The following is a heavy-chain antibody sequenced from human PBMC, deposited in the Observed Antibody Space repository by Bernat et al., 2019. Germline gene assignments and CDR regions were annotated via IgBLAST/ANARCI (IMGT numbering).Heavy chain of an antibody. CDR3: ARDKAYGVFDY. V-gene: IGHV3-33*01. J-gene: IGHJ4*02. CDR1: GFTFSSYG. D-gene: IGHD4-17*01. CDR2: IWYDGSNK. Sequence: QVQLVESGGGVVQPGRSQRLSCAASGFTFSSYGMHWVRQAPGKGLEWVAVIWYDGSNKYYADSVKGRFTISRDNSKNTLYLQMNSLMAEDTAVYYCARDKAYGVFDYWGQGTLVTVSS.